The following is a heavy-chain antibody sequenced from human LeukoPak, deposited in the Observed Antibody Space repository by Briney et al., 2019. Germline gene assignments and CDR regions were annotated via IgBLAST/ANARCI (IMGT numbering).Heavy chain of an antibody. D-gene: IGHD6-19*01. CDR1: GFTVSSNY. V-gene: IGHV3-53*01. J-gene: IGHJ4*02. CDR2: IYSGGST. CDR3: ARARKYSGWDVYYFDY. Sequence: GGSLRLSCAASGFTVSSNYMSWVRQAPGKGLEWVSAIYSGGSTYYADSVKGRFTISRDNSKNTLYLQMNSLRAEDTAVYYCARARKYSGWDVYYFDYWGQGTLVTVSS.